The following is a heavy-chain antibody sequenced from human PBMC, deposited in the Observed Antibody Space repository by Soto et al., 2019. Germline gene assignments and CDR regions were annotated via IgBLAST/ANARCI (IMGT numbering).Heavy chain of an antibody. J-gene: IGHJ6*02. D-gene: IGHD2-8*01. CDR1: GGSFSGYY. CDR2: INHRGNT. Sequence: QVQLQQWGAGLSKPSETLSLTCAVYGGSFSGYYWTWIRQPPGKGLEWIGEINHRGNTNYNPSLKSRVTISVDTSKNQFSLKLTSVTAADTAVYHCARQEVPQWFTKGYYGMDVWDQGTTVTVSS. CDR3: ARQEVPQWFTKGYYGMDV. V-gene: IGHV4-34*01.